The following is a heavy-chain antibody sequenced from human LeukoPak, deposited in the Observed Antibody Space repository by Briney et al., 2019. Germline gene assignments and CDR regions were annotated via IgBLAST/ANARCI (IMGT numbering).Heavy chain of an antibody. CDR2: VIPIFGTA. J-gene: IGHJ4*02. D-gene: IGHD6-19*01. Sequence: SVKVSCKASGGTFSSYAISWVRQAPGQGLEWMGRVIPIFGTANYAQKFQGRVTITTDESTSTAYMELSSLRSEDTAVYYCARTYDTSSGWTRFFDYWGQGTLVTVSS. CDR1: GGTFSSYA. CDR3: ARTYDTSSGWTRFFDY. V-gene: IGHV1-69*05.